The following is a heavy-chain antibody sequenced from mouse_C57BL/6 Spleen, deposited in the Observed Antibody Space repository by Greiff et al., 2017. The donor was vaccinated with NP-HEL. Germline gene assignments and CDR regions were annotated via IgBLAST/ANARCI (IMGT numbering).Heavy chain of an antibody. Sequence: QVQLQQPGAELVMPGASVKLSCKASGYTFTSYWMHWVKQRPGQGLEWIGEIDPSDSYTNYNQKFKGKSTLTVDKSSSTAYMQLSSLTSEDSAVYYCARITTVEYYFDYWGQGTTLTVSS. D-gene: IGHD1-1*01. J-gene: IGHJ2*01. CDR2: IDPSDSYT. CDR1: GYTFTSYW. V-gene: IGHV1-69*01. CDR3: ARITTVEYYFDY.